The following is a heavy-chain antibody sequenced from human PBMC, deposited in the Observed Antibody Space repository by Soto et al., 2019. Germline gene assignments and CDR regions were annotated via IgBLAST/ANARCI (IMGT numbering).Heavy chain of an antibody. CDR1: GYTFTSYA. V-gene: IGHV1-3*01. D-gene: IGHD3-10*01. Sequence: QVQLVQSGAEVKKPGASVKVSCKASGYTFTSYAMHWVRQAPGQRLEWMGWINAGNGNTKYSQKFQGRVTITRDTSASTAYMELSSLRSEDTAVYYCAFNYYYGSGTSSPVFDIWGQGTMVTVSS. CDR3: AFNYYYGSGTSSPVFDI. CDR2: INAGNGNT. J-gene: IGHJ3*02.